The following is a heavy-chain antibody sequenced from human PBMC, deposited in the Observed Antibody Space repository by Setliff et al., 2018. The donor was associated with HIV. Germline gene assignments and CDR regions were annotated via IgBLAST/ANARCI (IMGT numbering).Heavy chain of an antibody. Sequence: SETLSLTCAVYGGSFSGSYWSWIRQPPGKGLEWIGELNYDGVTYYNPSLKSRVTISAGPSKNQFSLKLTSVTAADTAVYYCGRLSETAMASFDSWGQGILVTVSS. CDR1: GGSFSGSY. CDR2: LNYDGVT. J-gene: IGHJ4*02. D-gene: IGHD2-21*02. V-gene: IGHV4-34*01. CDR3: GRLSETAMASFDS.